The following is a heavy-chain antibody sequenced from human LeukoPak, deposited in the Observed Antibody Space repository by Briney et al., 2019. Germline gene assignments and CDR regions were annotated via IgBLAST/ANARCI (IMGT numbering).Heavy chain of an antibody. CDR1: GGSTSSYY. CDR2: IYYSGTT. J-gene: IGHJ4*02. D-gene: IGHD3-3*01. CDR3: ARAPFVEYNTAFLV. V-gene: IGHV4-59*01. Sequence: PSETLSLTCTVSGGSTSSYYWSWIREPPGKGLEWIGYIYYSGTTNYNPSLKSRVTISVDTSKNQFSLRLSSVTAADTAVYYCARAPFVEYNTAFLVWGQGTLVTVSS.